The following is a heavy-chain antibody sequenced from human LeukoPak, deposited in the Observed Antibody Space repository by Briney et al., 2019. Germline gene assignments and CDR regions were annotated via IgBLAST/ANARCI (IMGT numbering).Heavy chain of an antibody. CDR3: ARGSHYDSSGFTLFDL. CDR1: GFTVSSSY. V-gene: IGHV3-66*01. CDR2: IYSGGST. D-gene: IGHD3-22*01. Sequence: TRGSLRLSCAASGFTVSSSYMSWVRQAPGKGLEWVSVIYSGGSTYYADSVKGRFAISRDNSQNTLYLQMNSLRAEDTAVYYCARGSHYDSSGFTLFDLWGRGTLVTVSS. J-gene: IGHJ2*01.